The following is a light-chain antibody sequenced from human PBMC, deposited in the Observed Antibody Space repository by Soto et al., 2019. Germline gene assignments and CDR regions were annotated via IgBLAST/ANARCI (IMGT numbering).Light chain of an antibody. V-gene: IGLV2-23*01. J-gene: IGLJ1*01. Sequence: QSVLAQPASVSGSPGQSITISCTGTIDDVGAYNSVSWYQQLPHKAPQVILYKGTKRPSGVSSRFSGSRSGNAASLTISGLQADDEADYFCCSYAPGSTHVFGTGTKLTVL. CDR1: IDDVGAYNS. CDR2: KGT. CDR3: CSYAPGSTHV.